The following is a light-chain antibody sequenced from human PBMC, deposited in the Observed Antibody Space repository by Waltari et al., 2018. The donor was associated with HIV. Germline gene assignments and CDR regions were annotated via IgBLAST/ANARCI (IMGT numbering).Light chain of an antibody. CDR3: LSADTSVTWV. V-gene: IGLV3-25*03. CDR1: AVPKQH. Sequence: SYELTQPPPVSVSPGPTARSTCSGDAVPKQHANWYQQKPGQAPVLVIYKDTERPSGIPERFSCSSSGTTVTLTISGVQAEDDADYYCLSADTSVTWVFGGGTKLTVL. J-gene: IGLJ3*02. CDR2: KDT.